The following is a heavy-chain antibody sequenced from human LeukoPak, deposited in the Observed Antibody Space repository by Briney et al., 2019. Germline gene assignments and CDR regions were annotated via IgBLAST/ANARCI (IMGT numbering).Heavy chain of an antibody. D-gene: IGHD5-18*01. CDR1: GFTLSAYG. CDR3: AKEKQQLAGNAFDI. CDR2: LWYDGSNK. Sequence: PGGSLRLSCAASGFTLSAYGMHWVRQAPGKGLEWVACLWYDGSNKGYADSVKGRFTISRDNSKNTVYLQMSSLRLEDTAVYYCAKEKQQLAGNAFDIWGQGSTVSVSS. V-gene: IGHV3-30*02. J-gene: IGHJ3*02.